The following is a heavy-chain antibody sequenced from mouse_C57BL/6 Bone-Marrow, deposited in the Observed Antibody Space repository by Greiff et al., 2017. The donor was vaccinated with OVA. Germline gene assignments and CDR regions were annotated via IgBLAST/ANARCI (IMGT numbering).Heavy chain of an antibody. Sequence: EVQLVESGPGMVKPSQSLSLTCTVTGYSITSGYDWHWIRHFPGNKLEWMGYISYSGSTNYNPSLKSRISITHDTSKNHFFLKLNSVTTEDTATYYCARELRFYYFDDWGQGTTLTVSS. CDR2: ISYSGST. D-gene: IGHD1-1*01. J-gene: IGHJ2*01. CDR1: GYSITSGYD. V-gene: IGHV3-1*01. CDR3: ARELRFYYFDD.